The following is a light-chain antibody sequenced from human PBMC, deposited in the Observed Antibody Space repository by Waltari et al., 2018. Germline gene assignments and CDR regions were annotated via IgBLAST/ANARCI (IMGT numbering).Light chain of an antibody. CDR2: GSS. CDR3: QQYNNWPRT. V-gene: IGKV3-15*01. Sequence: EIVMTQSPDTLSVSPGERATLSCRASQSVSSNLAWYLQKPGQALRILIYGSSSRATGSPARFSGSGSGTEFTLTISSLQSEDFAVYYCQQYNNWPRTFGQGAKVEIK. CDR1: QSVSSN. J-gene: IGKJ1*01.